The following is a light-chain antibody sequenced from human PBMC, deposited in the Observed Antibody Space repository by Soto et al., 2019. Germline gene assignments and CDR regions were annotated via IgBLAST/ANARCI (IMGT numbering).Light chain of an antibody. CDR1: SSDIGNYDF. CDR3: SAYTTSTSFLL. CDR2: EVS. J-gene: IGLJ2*01. Sequence: QSALTQPASVSGSPGQSITISCTGTSSDIGNYDFVSWYQQVPGTAPKAMIYEVSSRPSGVSNRFSGSKSGNTASLTISGLQAEDEDYYYCSAYTTSTSFLLFGGGTKVTVL. V-gene: IGLV2-14*01.